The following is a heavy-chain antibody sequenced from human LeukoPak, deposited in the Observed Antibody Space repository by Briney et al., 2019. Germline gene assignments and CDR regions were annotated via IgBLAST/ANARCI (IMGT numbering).Heavy chain of an antibody. V-gene: IGHV1-69*04. CDR2: IIPILGIA. J-gene: IGHJ6*02. Sequence: ASVKVSCKASGGTFSSYAISWVRQAPGQGLEWMGRIIPILGIANYAQKFQGRVTTTADKSTSTAYMELSSLRSEDTAVYYCAREVERGRKIVVPFLPRPDVWGQGTTVTVSS. CDR1: GGTFSSYA. CDR3: AREVERGRKIVVPFLPRPDV. D-gene: IGHD2-2*01.